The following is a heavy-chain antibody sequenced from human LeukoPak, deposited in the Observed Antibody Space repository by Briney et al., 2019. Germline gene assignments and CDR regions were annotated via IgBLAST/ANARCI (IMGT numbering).Heavy chain of an antibody. CDR3: AREDGSSYRGLDY. CDR2: IYYSGST. J-gene: IGHJ4*02. CDR1: GGSISSYY. Sequence: PSETLSLTCTVSGGSISSYYWSWIRQPPGKGPEWIGYIYYSGSTYYNPSLKSRVTISADTSNNQFSLKLTSVTAADTALYYCAREDGSSYRGLDYWGQGTLVTVSS. V-gene: IGHV4-59*01. D-gene: IGHD1-26*01.